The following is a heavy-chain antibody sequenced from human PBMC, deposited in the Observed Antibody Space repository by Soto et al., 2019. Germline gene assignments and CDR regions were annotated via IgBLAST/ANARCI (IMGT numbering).Heavy chain of an antibody. CDR1: GGSISIYD. J-gene: IGHJ5*02. CDR3: AREIPFPVSSNWFDP. V-gene: IGHV4-59*01. D-gene: IGHD3-16*02. Sequence: SATLSLTCTVAGGSISIYDWSWIRQPPGKGLEWIGYIYYGGSTNYNPSLKSRVTISVDTSKNQFSLKLSSVTAADTAVYYCAREIPFPVSSNWFDPWGQGTLVTVS. CDR2: IYYGGST.